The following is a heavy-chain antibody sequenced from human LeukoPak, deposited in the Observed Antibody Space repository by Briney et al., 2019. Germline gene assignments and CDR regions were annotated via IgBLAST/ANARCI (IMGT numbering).Heavy chain of an antibody. CDR2: IIPILGTA. CDR3: ARGEFAYPIVVVPAAIGGDWFDP. J-gene: IGHJ5*02. CDR1: GGTFSSYA. V-gene: IGHV1-69*10. D-gene: IGHD2-2*02. Sequence: SVKVSCKASGGTFSSYATRWVRQAPGQGLEWMGGIIPILGTANYAQKFQGRVTITADKSTSTAYMELSSLRSEDTAVYYCARGEFAYPIVVVPAAIGGDWFDPWGQGTLVSVSS.